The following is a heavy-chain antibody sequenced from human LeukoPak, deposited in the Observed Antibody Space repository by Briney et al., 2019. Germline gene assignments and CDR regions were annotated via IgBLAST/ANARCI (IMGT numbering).Heavy chain of an antibody. CDR1: GYTFTGYY. CDR3: ARTEPYYDSSGYLFQH. V-gene: IGHV1-2*02. D-gene: IGHD3-22*01. CDR2: INPNSGGT. Sequence: ASVKVSCKASGYTFTGYYMHWVRQAPGQGLELTGWINPNSGGTNYAQKFQGRVTMTRDTSISTAYMELSRLRSDDTAVYYCARTEPYYDSSGYLFQHWGQGTLVTVSS. J-gene: IGHJ1*01.